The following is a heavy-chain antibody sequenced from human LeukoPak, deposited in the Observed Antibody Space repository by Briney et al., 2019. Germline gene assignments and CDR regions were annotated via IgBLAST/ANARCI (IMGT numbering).Heavy chain of an antibody. D-gene: IGHD3-3*01. CDR3: AKRYYDFPLDY. CDR1: GFTFSIYA. Sequence: GGSLRLSCAASGFTFSIYAMNWVRQAPGKGLEWVSSISANGGETHYADSVKGRFTISRDNPKNTLYLQINNPRVEDTAVYYCAKRYYDFPLDYWGQGTLVTVSS. J-gene: IGHJ4*02. CDR2: ISANGGET. V-gene: IGHV3-23*01.